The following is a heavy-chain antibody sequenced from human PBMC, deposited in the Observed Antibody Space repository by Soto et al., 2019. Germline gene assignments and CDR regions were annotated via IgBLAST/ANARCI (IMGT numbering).Heavy chain of an antibody. V-gene: IGHV4-59*01. CDR3: ARDLEYSSSSGWFDP. Sequence: SETLSLTCTASGGSISSYYWSWIRQPPGKGLEWIGYIYYSGSTNYNPSLKSRVTISVDTSKNQFSLKLSSVTAADTAVYYCARDLEYSSSSGWFDPWGQGTLVTVSS. CDR2: IYYSGST. D-gene: IGHD6-6*01. J-gene: IGHJ5*02. CDR1: GGSISSYY.